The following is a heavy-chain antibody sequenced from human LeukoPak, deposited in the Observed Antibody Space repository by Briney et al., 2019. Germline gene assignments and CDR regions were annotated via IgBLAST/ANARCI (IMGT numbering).Heavy chain of an antibody. D-gene: IGHD1-1*01. CDR3: ARSLKWNLVGFDH. CDR2: IGSAKNT. Sequence: GGSLRLSCVASGFTFNTYALSGVRQAPGKGLVWGSFIGSAKNTNYADSAKGRFTISRDNSKNTLYLHMSSLRAEDTALYYCARSLKWNLVGFDHWGQGTLVTVSS. V-gene: IGHV3-23*01. CDR1: GFTFNTYA. J-gene: IGHJ4*02.